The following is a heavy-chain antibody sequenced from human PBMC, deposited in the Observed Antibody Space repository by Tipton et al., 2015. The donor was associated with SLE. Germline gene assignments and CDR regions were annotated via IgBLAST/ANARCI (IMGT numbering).Heavy chain of an antibody. D-gene: IGHD3-3*01. CDR1: GYSISSRYY. J-gene: IGHJ4*02. V-gene: IGHV4-38-2*02. CDR2: IYHSGST. Sequence: TLSLTCTVSGYSISSRYYWGWIRQPPGKGLEWIGSIYHSGSTYYNPSLKSRVTISVDTSKNQYSLKLNSVTAADTAVYYCARDATIFGVVTFFDYWGQGTLVTVSS. CDR3: ARDATIFGVVTFFDY.